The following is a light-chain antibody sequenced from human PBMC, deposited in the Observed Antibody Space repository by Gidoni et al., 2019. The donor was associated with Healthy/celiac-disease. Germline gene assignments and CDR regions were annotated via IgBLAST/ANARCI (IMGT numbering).Light chain of an antibody. Sequence: DIQLTQSPSSLSASVGDRVTITCRASQSISSYLNWYQQKPGKAPKLLIYAASSLQSGVPSRFSGSGSGTEFTLTISSLQPEDFATYYCQQSYSTPGFTFGPXTKVDIK. V-gene: IGKV1-39*01. CDR3: QQSYSTPGFT. CDR1: QSISSY. J-gene: IGKJ3*01. CDR2: AAS.